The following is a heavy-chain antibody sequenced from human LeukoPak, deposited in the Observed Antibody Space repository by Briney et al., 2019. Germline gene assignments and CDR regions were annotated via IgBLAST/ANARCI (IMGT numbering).Heavy chain of an antibody. Sequence: ASVKVSCKASGYTFTSYGISWVRQAPGQGLEWMGWISAYNGNTNYAQKLQGRVTMTTDTSTSTAYMELRSLRSDDTAVYYCARVSYYYDSSGYYFIDWFDPWGQGTLVTVSS. V-gene: IGHV1-18*01. CDR1: GYTFTSYG. D-gene: IGHD3-22*01. CDR3: ARVSYYYDSSGYYFIDWFDP. CDR2: ISAYNGNT. J-gene: IGHJ5*02.